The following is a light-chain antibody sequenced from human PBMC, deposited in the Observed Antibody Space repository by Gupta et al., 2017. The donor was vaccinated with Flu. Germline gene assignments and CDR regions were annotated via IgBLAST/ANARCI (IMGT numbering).Light chain of an antibody. J-gene: IGKJ1*01. CDR2: AAS. CDR1: QSISSY. CDR3: QHNYNTPRT. V-gene: IGKV1-39*01. Sequence: DIQMTQSPSSLSASVGDRATITCRASQSISSYLNWYQQKPGEAPKLLIYAASSLQSGVPSRFSGSGSGTDFILTISSLQPEDFATYYCQHNYNTPRTFGQGTKVEIK.